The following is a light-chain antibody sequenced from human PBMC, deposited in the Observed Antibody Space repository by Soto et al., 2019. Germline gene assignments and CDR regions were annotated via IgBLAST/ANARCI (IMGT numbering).Light chain of an antibody. CDR2: AAT. CDR3: QQYHNWPIT. CDR1: QDVGIN. Sequence: EIVMTQSPATLSVSPGQRATLSCRASQDVGINLAWLRQKPGQAPKLVIYAATTRATGSPARFSGSEPGTDFTLTISSLQSEDFTVYYCQQYHNWPITFGQGTRLEI. V-gene: IGKV3-15*01. J-gene: IGKJ5*01.